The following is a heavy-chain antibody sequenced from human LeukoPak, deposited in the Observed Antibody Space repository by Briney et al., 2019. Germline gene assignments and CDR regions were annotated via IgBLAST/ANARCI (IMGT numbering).Heavy chain of an antibody. V-gene: IGHV1-2*06. CDR2: INPNSGGT. CDR3: ASRGGGDYYYYMDV. CDR1: GYTFTGYY. D-gene: IGHD2-21*01. Sequence: ASVKVSCRASGYTFTGYYMHWVRQAPGQGLEWMGRINPNSGGTNYAQKFQGRVTMTRDTSISTAYMELSRLRSEDTAVYYCASRGGGDYYYYMDVWGKGTTVTVSS. J-gene: IGHJ6*03.